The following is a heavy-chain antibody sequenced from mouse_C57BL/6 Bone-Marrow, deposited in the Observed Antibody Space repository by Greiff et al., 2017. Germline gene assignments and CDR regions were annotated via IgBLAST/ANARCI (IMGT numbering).Heavy chain of an antibody. J-gene: IGHJ2*01. CDR3: AREGIYYGYD. CDR2: IDPSDSYT. D-gene: IGHD2-2*01. Sequence: QVQLQQPGAELVMPGASVKLSCKASGYTFTSYWMHWVKQRPGQGLEWIGEIDPSDSYTNYNQKFKGKSTWTVDKSSSTAYMQLSSLTSEDSAVYYCAREGIYYGYDWGQGTTLTVSS. CDR1: GYTFTSYW. V-gene: IGHV1-69*01.